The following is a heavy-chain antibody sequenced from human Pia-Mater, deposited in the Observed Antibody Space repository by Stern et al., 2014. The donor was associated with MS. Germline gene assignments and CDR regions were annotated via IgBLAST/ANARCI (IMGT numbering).Heavy chain of an antibody. CDR2: IYPGRSYT. V-gene: IGHV5-51*03. D-gene: IGHD5-18*01. Sequence: EVQLVESGPEVKKPGESLKISCKGSGYSFSNYWIGWVRQMPGKGLEWIGIIYPGRSYTKYGPSFKGQVTISPDKSTKQAYRQWRSLKASDTAIYYCATAPPRGYTYGNFDYWGQGTLVTVSS. CDR3: ATAPPRGYTYGNFDY. J-gene: IGHJ4*02. CDR1: GYSFSNYW.